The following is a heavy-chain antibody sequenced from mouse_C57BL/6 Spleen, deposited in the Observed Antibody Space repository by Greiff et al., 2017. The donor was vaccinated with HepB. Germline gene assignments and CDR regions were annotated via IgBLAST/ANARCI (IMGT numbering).Heavy chain of an antibody. CDR2: IDPETGGT. Sequence: QVQLKQSGAELVRPGASVTLSCKASGYTFTDYEMHWVKQTPVHGLEWIGAIDPETGGTAYNQKFKGKAILTADKSSSTAYMELRSLTSEDSAVYDCTRGGTGWYFDVWGTGTTVTVSS. D-gene: IGHD4-1*01. CDR3: TRGGTGWYFDV. V-gene: IGHV1-15*01. J-gene: IGHJ1*03. CDR1: GYTFTDYE.